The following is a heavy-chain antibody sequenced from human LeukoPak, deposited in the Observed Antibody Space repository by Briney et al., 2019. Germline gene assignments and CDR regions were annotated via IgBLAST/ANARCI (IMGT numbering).Heavy chain of an antibody. CDR3: ARERGPNCNKDCLFDP. Sequence: SQTLSLTCTVSGGSISSGSYYWAWIRQPPGKGLEWIGYIYYSGGTYYNPSLRSRVIISLDTSKNQFSLKLTSATAADTAVYYCARERGPNCNKDCLFDPWGQGTLVTVSS. J-gene: IGHJ5*02. D-gene: IGHD2/OR15-2a*01. V-gene: IGHV4-61*01. CDR1: GGSISSGSYY. CDR2: IYYSGGT.